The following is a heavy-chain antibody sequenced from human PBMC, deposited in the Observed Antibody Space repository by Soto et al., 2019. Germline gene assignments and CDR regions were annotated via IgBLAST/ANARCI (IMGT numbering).Heavy chain of an antibody. CDR1: GFTFSNAW. V-gene: IGHV3-15*01. CDR3: TTVDGYDLGGGAFDI. Sequence: EVQLVESGGGLVKPGGSLRLSCAASGFTFSNAWMSWVRQAPGKGLEWVGRIKSKTDGGTTDYAAPVKGRFTISRDDSKNTLYLQMNSLKTEDTAVYYCTTVDGYDLGGGAFDIWGQGTMVTVSS. J-gene: IGHJ3*02. D-gene: IGHD5-12*01. CDR2: IKSKTDGGTT.